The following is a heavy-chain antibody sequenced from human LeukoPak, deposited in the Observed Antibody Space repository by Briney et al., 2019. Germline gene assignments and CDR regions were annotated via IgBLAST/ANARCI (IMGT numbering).Heavy chain of an antibody. J-gene: IGHJ4*02. Sequence: ASVKLSCKASGYTFTSYYIHWVRQAPGQGLEWMGIIRPSGGRASYPQNFQGRVTMTMDMSASTVHMELSSLTSEDTAMYCCAREPPESFRFDYWGQGAPVTVSS. CDR2: IRPSGGRA. V-gene: IGHV1-46*01. D-gene: IGHD3-16*02. CDR1: GYTFTSYY. CDR3: AREPPESFRFDY.